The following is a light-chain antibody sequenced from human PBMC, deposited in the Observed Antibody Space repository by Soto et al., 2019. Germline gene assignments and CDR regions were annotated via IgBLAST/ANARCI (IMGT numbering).Light chain of an antibody. CDR2: EVS. CDR1: SSDVGGYNY. J-gene: IGLJ3*02. CDR3: STYASGSPRV. Sequence: QSALTQPASVSGSPGQSITISCTGTSSDVGGYNYVSWYQQHPGKAPKLMIDEVSNRPSGVSNRLSGSKSGNAASLTVSGLQAEDDAAYYCSTYASGSPRVVRGGTQLTGL. V-gene: IGLV2-14*01.